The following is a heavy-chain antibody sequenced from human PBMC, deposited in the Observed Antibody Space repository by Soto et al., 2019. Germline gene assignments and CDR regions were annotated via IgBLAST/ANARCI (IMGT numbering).Heavy chain of an antibody. V-gene: IGHV3-21*01. Sequence: EVQLVESGGGLVKPGGSLRLSCAASGFTFSSYSMNWVRQAPGKGLEWVSSISSSSSYIYYADSVKGRFTISRDNAKNSLYLQTNSLRAEDTAVYYCARAPPGYSSSWPADYWGQGTLVTVSS. CDR2: ISSSSSYI. CDR1: GFTFSSYS. CDR3: ARAPPGYSSSWPADY. J-gene: IGHJ4*02. D-gene: IGHD6-13*01.